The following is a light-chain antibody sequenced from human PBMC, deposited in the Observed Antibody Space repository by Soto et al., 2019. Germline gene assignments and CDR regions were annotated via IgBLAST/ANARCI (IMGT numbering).Light chain of an antibody. CDR2: DAS. V-gene: IGKV3-11*01. Sequence: ETVLTQSPGTLSLSRGEGATLSCRASQSVNNYLAWYQQRPGQAPRLLIYDASNRATGIPARFSGSGSGTDFTLTISSLEPEDFAVYYCQHRNNRPFSFGPGTKVDIK. CDR3: QHRNNRPFS. CDR1: QSVNNY. J-gene: IGKJ3*01.